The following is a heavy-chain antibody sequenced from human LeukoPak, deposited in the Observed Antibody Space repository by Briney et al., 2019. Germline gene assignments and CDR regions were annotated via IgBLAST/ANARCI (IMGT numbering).Heavy chain of an antibody. CDR3: ARVYADPDYYFDY. D-gene: IGHD2-8*01. Sequence: ASVKVSCKASGGTFSSFGISWARQAPGQGLEWMGGIIPIFGTAHYAQKFQGRVTVTADKSTNTAYMELSRLRSEDTAVYYCARVYADPDYYFDYWGQGTLVTVSS. J-gene: IGHJ4*02. V-gene: IGHV1-69*06. CDR2: IIPIFGTA. CDR1: GGTFSSFG.